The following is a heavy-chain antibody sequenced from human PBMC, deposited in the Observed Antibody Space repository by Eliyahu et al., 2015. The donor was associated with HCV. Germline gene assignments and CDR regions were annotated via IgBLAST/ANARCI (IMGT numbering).Heavy chain of an antibody. CDR2: ISGSGSTI. CDR1: GLPFSDYY. V-gene: IGHV3-11*01. Sequence: QVQLVESGGGLAKPGGSLRLSCXASGLPFSDYYMSWXRQAPGKGLGXVSYISGSGSTIDYADSVKGRFTISRDNAKSSLYLQMNSLRAEDTAVYYCARDPVRDGDSYFDYWGQGTLVTVSS. CDR3: ARDPVRDGDSYFDY. D-gene: IGHD4-17*01. J-gene: IGHJ4*02.